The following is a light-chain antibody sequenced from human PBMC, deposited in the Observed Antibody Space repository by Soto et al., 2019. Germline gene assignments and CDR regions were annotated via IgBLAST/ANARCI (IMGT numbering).Light chain of an antibody. J-gene: IGLJ3*02. CDR2: EVS. CDR3: NSYAGSNNGV. V-gene: IGLV2-8*01. CDR1: SSDVGGYNY. Sequence: QSALTQPPSASGSPGQSVTISCTGTSSDVGGYNYVSWYQQHPGKAPKLMIYEVSKRPSGVPDRFSGSKSGNTASLTVSGLQAGDGGDYYCNSYAGSNNGVFGGGTKVTVL.